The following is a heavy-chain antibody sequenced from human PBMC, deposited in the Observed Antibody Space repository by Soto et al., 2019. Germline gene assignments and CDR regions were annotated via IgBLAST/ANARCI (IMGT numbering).Heavy chain of an antibody. Sequence: PGGSLRLSCAAPGFTFSSYAMSWVRQAPGKGLEWVSAISGSGGSTYYADSVKGRFTISRDNSKNTLYLQMNSLRAEDTAVYYCAKDRSIAVAGTVVDYWGQGTLVTVSS. CDR1: GFTFSSYA. D-gene: IGHD6-19*01. CDR3: AKDRSIAVAGTVVDY. CDR2: ISGSGGST. V-gene: IGHV3-23*01. J-gene: IGHJ4*02.